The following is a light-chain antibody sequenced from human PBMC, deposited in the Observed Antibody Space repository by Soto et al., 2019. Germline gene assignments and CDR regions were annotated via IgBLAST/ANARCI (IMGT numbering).Light chain of an antibody. CDR2: GAS. Sequence: EIVMTQSPATLSVSPGERATLSCTASQSANSNLAWYQQKPGQAPRLLIYGASTRATGIPARFSGSGSGTEFTLTISSLQSEDFAVYYCQQYNNWPQTFGQGTKVEIK. CDR3: QQYNNWPQT. V-gene: IGKV3-15*01. CDR1: QSANSN. J-gene: IGKJ1*01.